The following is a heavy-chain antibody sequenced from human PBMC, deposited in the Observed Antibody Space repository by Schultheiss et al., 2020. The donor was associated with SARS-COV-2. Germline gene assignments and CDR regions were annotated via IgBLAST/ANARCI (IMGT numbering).Heavy chain of an antibody. J-gene: IGHJ4*02. CDR2: IWYDGSNK. Sequence: GESLKISCAASGFTFSSYGMHWVRQAPGKGLEWVAVIWYDGSNKYYADSVKGRFTISRDNSKNTLYLQMNSLRAEDTAVYYCAREASGWYVGETYYFDYWGQGTLVTVSS. D-gene: IGHD6-19*01. CDR3: AREASGWYVGETYYFDY. V-gene: IGHV3-33*01. CDR1: GFTFSSYG.